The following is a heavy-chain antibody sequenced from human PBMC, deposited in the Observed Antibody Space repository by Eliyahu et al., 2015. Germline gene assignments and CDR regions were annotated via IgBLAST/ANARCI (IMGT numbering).Heavy chain of an antibody. V-gene: IGHV3-73*01. D-gene: IGHD3-22*01. CDR2: IRGKTYTYAT. CDR1: GFTFXGSA. J-gene: IGHJ5*02. Sequence: AASGFTFXGSAMHWVRQASGKGLEWVGRIRGKTYTYATAYAASVKGRFTISRDDSKNMAYLQMNSLKTEDTAVYYCTSQRDYYDSSGYYYPWGQGTLVTVSS. CDR3: TSQRDYYDSSGYYYP.